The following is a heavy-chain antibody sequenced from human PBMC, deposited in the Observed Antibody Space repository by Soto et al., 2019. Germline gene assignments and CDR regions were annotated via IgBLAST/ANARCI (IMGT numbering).Heavy chain of an antibody. CDR3: AKGGWLDD. CDR2: ISVSGDKT. J-gene: IGHJ4*02. CDR1: GFSFTAYI. V-gene: IGHV3-23*01. D-gene: IGHD5-12*01. Sequence: EVRLLESGGDLVQPGGSLRLSCAASGFSFTAYIMSWFRQAPGQGLEWVSAISVSGDKTYYADSVKGRFTISRDDAKNTLYLQLNSLRVDDTAIYYCAKGGWLDDCGQGTLVTVSS.